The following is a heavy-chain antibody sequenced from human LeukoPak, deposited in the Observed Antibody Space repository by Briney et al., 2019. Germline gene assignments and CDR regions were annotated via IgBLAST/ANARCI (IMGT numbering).Heavy chain of an antibody. CDR2: INPNSGGT. CDR1: GYTFTGYY. J-gene: IGHJ4*02. D-gene: IGHD3-10*01. CDR3: ARGDYYGSGSYFSY. Sequence: ASVKVSCKASGYTFTGYYMHWVRQTPGQGLEWMGWINPNSGGTNYAQKFQGRVTMTRDTSISTAYMELSRLRSDDTAVYYCARGDYYGSGSYFSYWGQGTLVTVSS. V-gene: IGHV1-2*02.